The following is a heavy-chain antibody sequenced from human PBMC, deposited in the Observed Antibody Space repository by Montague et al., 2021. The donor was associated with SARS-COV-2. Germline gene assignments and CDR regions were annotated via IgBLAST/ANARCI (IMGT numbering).Heavy chain of an antibody. CDR3: AGQCTTRFLGSMFDY. D-gene: IGHD3-9*01. CDR1: GGSITTYC. V-gene: IGHV4-4*08. Sequence: SETLSLTCTVSGGSITTYCYNWVRQREGKGKERIGIRTICGSTNTNYNLTIQSRITISMATTKNHFYLKLSTATAADTAVYYSAGQCTTRFLGSMFDYWGQGTLVTVSS. J-gene: IGHJ4*02. CDR2: RTICGSTNT.